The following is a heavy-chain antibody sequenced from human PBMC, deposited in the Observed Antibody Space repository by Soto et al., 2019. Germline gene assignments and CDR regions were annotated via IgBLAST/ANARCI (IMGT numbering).Heavy chain of an antibody. Sequence: GGSLRLSCAASGFSISDCSMNWVRRAPGKGLEWISYISTNNDAIYYADSVKGRFTISRDNAKNSLYLQMNSLRAEDTAFYCASVLGSRRSGSYPSYWGQGTLVTVSS. CDR2: ISTNNDAI. CDR3: SVLGSRRSGSYPSY. J-gene: IGHJ4*02. CDR1: GFSISDCS. D-gene: IGHD3-10*01. V-gene: IGHV3-48*01.